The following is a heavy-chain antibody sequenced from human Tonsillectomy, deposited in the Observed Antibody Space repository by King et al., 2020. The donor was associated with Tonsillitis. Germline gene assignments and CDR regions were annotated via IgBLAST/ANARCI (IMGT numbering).Heavy chain of an antibody. CDR2: IKSKTDGGTT. J-gene: IGHJ4*02. V-gene: IGHV3-15*01. D-gene: IGHD1-1*01. Sequence: VQLVESGGGLVKPGGSLRLSCAASGFTFSNAWMSWVRQAPGKGLEWVGRIKSKTDGGTTDYAAPVKGRFTISRDDSKNTLYLQMNSLKTEDTAVYYCTPDPNLGSPYVDYWGQGTLVTVSS. CDR1: GFTFSNAW. CDR3: TPDPNLGSPYVDY.